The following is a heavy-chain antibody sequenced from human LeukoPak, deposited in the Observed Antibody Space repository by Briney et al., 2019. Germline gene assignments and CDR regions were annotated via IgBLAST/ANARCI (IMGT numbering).Heavy chain of an antibody. CDR1: VYTFTTYG. J-gene: IGHJ5*02. CDR3: ARVWWTIAMVRGADWFDP. Sequence: GASVKACPTASVYTFTTYGISWVRQSPGQELEWMGWISGYNGNINYAQKLQGRVTMTTDTSTSTAYMELRSLKSDDTAVYYCARVWWTIAMVRGADWFDPWGQGTLVTVSS. D-gene: IGHD3-10*01. CDR2: ISGYNGNI. V-gene: IGHV1-18*01.